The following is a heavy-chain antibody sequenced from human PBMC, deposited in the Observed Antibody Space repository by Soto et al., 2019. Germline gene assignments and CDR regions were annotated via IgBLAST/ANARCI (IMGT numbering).Heavy chain of an antibody. J-gene: IGHJ4*02. Sequence: ASVQVSCKASGYTFTSYDINWVRQATGQGLEWMGWMNPNSGNTGYAQKFQGRVTMTRNTSISTAYMELSSVRSENTAVYYCASSPRLLYDSCGYYYFGQGTLVTDSS. CDR2: MNPNSGNT. V-gene: IGHV1-8*01. CDR1: GYTFTSYD. CDR3: ASSPRLLYDSCGYYY. D-gene: IGHD3-22*01.